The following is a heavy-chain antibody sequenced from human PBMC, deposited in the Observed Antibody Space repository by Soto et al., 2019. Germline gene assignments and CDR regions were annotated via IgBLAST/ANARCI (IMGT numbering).Heavy chain of an antibody. Sequence: AGGSLRLSCSASGFTVSNHYMTWVRQAPGKGLEWVSVIYSGGSRYYADSVKGRFAISRDHSKNTLYLQMNSLTAEDTAVYYCTRALPDFETTGHYIDYWGQGTLVTVSS. J-gene: IGHJ4*02. CDR1: GFTVSNHY. D-gene: IGHD2-8*02. CDR3: TRALPDFETTGHYIDY. V-gene: IGHV3-53*01. CDR2: IYSGGSR.